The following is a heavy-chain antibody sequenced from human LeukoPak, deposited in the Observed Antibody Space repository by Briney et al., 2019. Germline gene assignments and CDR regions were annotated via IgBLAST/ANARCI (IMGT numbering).Heavy chain of an antibody. CDR3: AHKGRGSGSYTM. V-gene: IGHV2-5*01. D-gene: IGHD3-10*01. CDR1: GFSLTTSQMG. J-gene: IGHJ4*02. CDR2: YYWNNDK. Sequence: SGPTLVNPTETLTLTCTFSGFSLTTSQMGVAWIRQPPGKALEWLAVYYWNNDKSYSPSLKSRLTITKDTSENQVVLIMTNLDPVDTGTYYCAHKGRGSGSYTMWGKGTLVTVSS.